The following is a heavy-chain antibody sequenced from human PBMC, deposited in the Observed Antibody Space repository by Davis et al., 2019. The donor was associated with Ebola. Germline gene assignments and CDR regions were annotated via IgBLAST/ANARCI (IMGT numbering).Heavy chain of an antibody. CDR2: ISSDGINQ. D-gene: IGHD4-17*01. Sequence: PGGSLRLSCATSGFTFSSYVFHWVRQAPGRGLEWLTFISSDGINQYYADSVRGRFTISRDDSTNTLFLEMNSLRAEDTAVYYCAREAGADSGDYVFYSYYYMDVWGKGTTVTVSS. V-gene: IGHV3-30-3*01. CDR3: AREAGADSGDYVFYSYYYMDV. J-gene: IGHJ6*03. CDR1: GFTFSSYV.